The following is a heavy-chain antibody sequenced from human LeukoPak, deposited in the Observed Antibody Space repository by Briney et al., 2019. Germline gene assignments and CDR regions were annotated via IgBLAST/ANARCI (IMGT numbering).Heavy chain of an antibody. V-gene: IGHV1-2*06. CDR2: INPNSGGT. CDR1: GYTFTGYY. Sequence: GASVKVSCKASGYTFTGYYMHWVRRAPGQGLEWMGRINPNSGGTNYAQKFQGRVTMTRDTSISTAYMELSRLRSDDTAVYYCARTTVTTNWFDPWGQGTLVTVSS. CDR3: ARTTVTTNWFDP. J-gene: IGHJ5*02. D-gene: IGHD4-11*01.